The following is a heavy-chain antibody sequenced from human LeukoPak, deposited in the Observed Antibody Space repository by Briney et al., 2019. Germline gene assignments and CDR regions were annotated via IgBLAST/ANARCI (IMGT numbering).Heavy chain of an antibody. V-gene: IGHV1-18*01. CDR2: ISAYNAYT. CDR1: GYTFTSYG. J-gene: IGHJ4*02. Sequence: ASVKVSCKASGYTFTSYGISWVRQAPGQGLEWMGWISAYNAYTNYAQKLQGRVTMTTDTSTSTAYMELRSLRSDDTAVYYCARRIGGFGDYDYWGQGTLVTVSS. D-gene: IGHD3-10*01. CDR3: ARRIGGFGDYDY.